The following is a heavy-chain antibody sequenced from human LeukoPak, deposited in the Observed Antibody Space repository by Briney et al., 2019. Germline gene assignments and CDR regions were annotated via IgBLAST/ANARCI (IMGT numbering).Heavy chain of an antibody. CDR3: ARGGYSSSWSGYFDL. D-gene: IGHD6-13*01. Sequence: GGSLRLSCAGSGFTFSPYNMNWVRQAPGKGLEWVSYIDGSSINIYYADSVKGRFTITRDNAKNSLYLQMNSLRAEDTAVYYCARGGYSSSWSGYFDLWGRGTLVTVSS. J-gene: IGHJ2*01. CDR1: GFTFSPYN. CDR2: IDGSSINI. V-gene: IGHV3-48*04.